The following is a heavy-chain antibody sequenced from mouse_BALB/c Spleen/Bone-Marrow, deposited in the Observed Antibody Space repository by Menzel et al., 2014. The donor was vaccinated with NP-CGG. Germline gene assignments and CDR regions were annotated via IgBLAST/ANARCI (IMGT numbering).Heavy chain of an antibody. CDR1: GFTFSNYG. V-gene: IGHV5-6-3*01. Sequence: EVKLMESGGGLVQPRGSLKLSCAASGFTFSNYGMSWVRQTPDKRLELVATINGNGGSTYYPDSVKGRFTTSRDTAKNTLYLQMSSLKSEETAMYYCVRGNYGNYVDYFDFWGQGTTLTVSS. D-gene: IGHD2-1*01. CDR2: INGNGGST. CDR3: VRGNYGNYVDYFDF. J-gene: IGHJ2*01.